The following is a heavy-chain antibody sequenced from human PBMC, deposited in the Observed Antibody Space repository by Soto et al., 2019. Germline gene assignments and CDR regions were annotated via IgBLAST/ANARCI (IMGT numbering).Heavy chain of an antibody. CDR3: ARVGYDFWDV. V-gene: IGHV3-53*04. D-gene: IGHD3-3*01. J-gene: IGHJ6*04. Sequence: EVQLVESGGGLVQPGGPLRLSCPASGFTVSSNYMSWVRQAPGKGLEWVSVIYSGGSTYYADSVKGRFTISRHNSKNTLYLQMNSLRAEDTAVYYCARVGYDFWDVWGKGTTVTVSS. CDR1: GFTVSSNY. CDR2: IYSGGST.